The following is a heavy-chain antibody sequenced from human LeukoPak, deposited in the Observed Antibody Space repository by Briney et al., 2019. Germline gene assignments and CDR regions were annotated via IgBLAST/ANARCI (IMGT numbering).Heavy chain of an antibody. Sequence: PGGSLRLSCAASGFTFSNYWMSWVRQAPGKGLEWVTNIKQDGSEKYYVDSVKGRFTFSRDNAKNSLYLQMNSLRAEDTAVYYCARLRDPIKYWGQGTLVTVSS. J-gene: IGHJ4*02. CDR1: GFTFSNYW. V-gene: IGHV3-7*04. CDR2: IKQDGSEK. CDR3: ARLRDPIKY.